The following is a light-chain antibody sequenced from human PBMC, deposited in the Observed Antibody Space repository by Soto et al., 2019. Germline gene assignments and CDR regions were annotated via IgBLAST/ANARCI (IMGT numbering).Light chain of an antibody. J-gene: IGKJ4*01. CDR3: QQRSNWPLT. CDR2: DAS. Sequence: EIVLTQSPDTLSLSPGERATLFCRASQSVSSYLAWYQQKPGQAPRLLIYDASNRATGIPARFSGSGSGTDFTLTISSLEPEDFAVYYCQQRSNWPLTFGGGTNVDIK. CDR1: QSVSSY. V-gene: IGKV3-11*01.